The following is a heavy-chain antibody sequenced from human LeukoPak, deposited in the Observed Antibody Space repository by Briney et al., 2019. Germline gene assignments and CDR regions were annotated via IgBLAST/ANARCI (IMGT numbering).Heavy chain of an antibody. CDR1: GFTFDDYA. CDR2: ITWNSGTI. V-gene: IGHV3-9*01. D-gene: IGHD1-7*01. J-gene: IGHJ3*02. CDR3: AKDVTGTGAFDI. Sequence: GGSQRLSCAASGFTFDDYAMHWVRQGPGKGLEWVSGITWNSGTIGYADSVKGQFTISRDNAKNSLYLQMNRLRAEDTALYYCAKDVTGTGAFDIWGQGTMVTVSS.